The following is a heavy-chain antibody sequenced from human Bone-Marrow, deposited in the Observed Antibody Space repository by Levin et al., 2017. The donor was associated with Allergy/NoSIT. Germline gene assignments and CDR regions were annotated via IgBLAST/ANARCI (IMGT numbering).Heavy chain of an antibody. Sequence: SLKISCVASGFTFENHAMHWVRQAPGKGLEWVSGISWNGISLGYVDSVKGRFIISRDNAKKSLHLQMNSLRPEDTALYYCAKGLGDCSRTGCNDPVMHSYSYYGMDVWGQGTMVTASS. CDR1: GFTFENHA. D-gene: IGHD2-2*01. CDR3: AKGLGDCSRTGCNDPVMHSYSYYGMDV. V-gene: IGHV3-9*01. CDR2: ISWNGISL. J-gene: IGHJ6*02.